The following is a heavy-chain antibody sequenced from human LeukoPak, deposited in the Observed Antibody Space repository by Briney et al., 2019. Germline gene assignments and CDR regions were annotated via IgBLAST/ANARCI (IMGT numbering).Heavy chain of an antibody. CDR1: GYTFTSYG. J-gene: IGHJ4*02. CDR2: ISAYNGNT. Sequence: ASVKVSCKASGYTFTSYGISWVRQAPGQGLEWMGWISAYNGNTNYAQKLQGRVTMTTDTSTSTAYMELRSLRSDDTAVYYCAREGMTYYYDSSGYYTDYWGRGTLVTVSS. D-gene: IGHD3-22*01. CDR3: AREGMTYYYDSSGYYTDY. V-gene: IGHV1-18*01.